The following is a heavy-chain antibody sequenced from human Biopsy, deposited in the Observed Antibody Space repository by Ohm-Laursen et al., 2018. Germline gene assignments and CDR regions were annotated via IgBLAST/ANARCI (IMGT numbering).Heavy chain of an antibody. J-gene: IGHJ5*02. D-gene: IGHD3-22*01. CDR2: IFYRGST. CDR3: ARDYDTSGYYYVS. V-gene: IGHV4-39*01. Sequence: SGTLSLTCPVSGGSISNNNYYWGWIRQPPGKGLEWIGSIFYRGSTHYKPSLKSRVNISVDTSKNQFSLKLNSVTVADTAVYYCARDYDTSGYYYVSWGQGTLVTVSS. CDR1: GGSISNNNYY.